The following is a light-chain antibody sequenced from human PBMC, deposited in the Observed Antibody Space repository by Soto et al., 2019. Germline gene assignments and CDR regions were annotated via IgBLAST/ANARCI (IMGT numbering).Light chain of an antibody. J-gene: IGKJ1*01. V-gene: IGKV3-15*01. CDR3: QQYNNWPGT. CDR2: GAS. Sequence: EIVMTQSPATLSVSPGERATLSCRASQSVSSNLAWYQQKPAQAPRLIIYGASTRATGNPARFSDSGSGTEFTLTISSLQSEDFAVYYCQQYNNWPGTFGQGTKVEIK. CDR1: QSVSSN.